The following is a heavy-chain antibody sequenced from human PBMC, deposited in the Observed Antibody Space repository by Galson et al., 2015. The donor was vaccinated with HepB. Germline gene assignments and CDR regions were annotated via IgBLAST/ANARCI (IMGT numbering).Heavy chain of an antibody. D-gene: IGHD3-3*01. J-gene: IGHJ6*03. Sequence: SLRLSCAASGFTFSSYAMSWVRQAPGKGLEWVSAISGSGGSTYYADSVKGRFTISRDNSKNTLYLQMNSLRAEDTAVYYCANQAGFWSGYYLDVWGKGTTVTVSS. V-gene: IGHV3-23*01. CDR2: ISGSGGST. CDR3: ANQAGFWSGYYLDV. CDR1: GFTFSSYA.